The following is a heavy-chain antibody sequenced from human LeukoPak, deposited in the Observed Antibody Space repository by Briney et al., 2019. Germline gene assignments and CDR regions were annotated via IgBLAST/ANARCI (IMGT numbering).Heavy chain of an antibody. CDR2: ISNSGRTI. CDR3: AKKSAQLWLQVYYFDY. V-gene: IGHV3-48*01. D-gene: IGHD5-18*01. CDR1: GFTFSYYS. Sequence: GGSLRLSCATSGFTFSYYSMHWVRQAPGRGLEGVSYISNSGRTIYYADSVKGRFTISRDNSKNTLYLQMNSLRAEDTAVYYCAKKSAQLWLQVYYFDYWGQGTLVTVSS. J-gene: IGHJ4*02.